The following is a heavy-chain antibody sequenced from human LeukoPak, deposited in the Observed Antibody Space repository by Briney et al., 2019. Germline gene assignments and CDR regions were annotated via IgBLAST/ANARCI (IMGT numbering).Heavy chain of an antibody. CDR3: ARESGVTMIVVLIHDAFDI. D-gene: IGHD3-22*01. CDR1: GFTFRKYW. CDR2: INHSGST. Sequence: GSLRLSCVASGFTFRKYWMSWIRQPPGKGLEWIGEINHSGSTNYNPSLKSRVTISVDTSKNQFSLKLSFVTAADTAVYYCARESGVTMIVVLIHDAFDIWGQGTMVTVSS. J-gene: IGHJ3*02. V-gene: IGHV4-34*01.